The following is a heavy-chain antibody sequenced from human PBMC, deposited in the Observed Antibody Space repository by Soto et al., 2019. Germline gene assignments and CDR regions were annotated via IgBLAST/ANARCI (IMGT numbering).Heavy chain of an antibody. D-gene: IGHD3-3*01. CDR1: GGSFSGYY. CDR2: INHSGST. J-gene: IGHJ4*02. V-gene: IGHV4-34*01. CDR3: ARGDFGVVKVFDY. Sequence: SETLSLTCAVYGGSFSGYYWSWIRQPPGKGLEWIGEINHSGSTNYNPSLKSRVTISVDTSKNQFSLKLSSVTAADTAVYYCARGDFGVVKVFDYWGQGTLVTVSS.